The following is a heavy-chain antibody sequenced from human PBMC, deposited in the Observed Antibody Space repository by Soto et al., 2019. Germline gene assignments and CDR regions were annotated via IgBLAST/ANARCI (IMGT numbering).Heavy chain of an antibody. CDR3: ARWLTYYYDSSGYQPITQAFDI. V-gene: IGHV4-31*03. D-gene: IGHD3-22*01. CDR1: GGSISIGGYY. Sequence: SVTLSLTCPVSGGSISIGGYYLIWIRPHPGNCLEWIGYIYYSGSTYYNPSLKSRVTISVDTSKNQFSLKLSSVTAADTAVYYCARWLTYYYDSSGYQPITQAFDIWGQGTMVTVSS. CDR2: IYYSGST. J-gene: IGHJ3*02.